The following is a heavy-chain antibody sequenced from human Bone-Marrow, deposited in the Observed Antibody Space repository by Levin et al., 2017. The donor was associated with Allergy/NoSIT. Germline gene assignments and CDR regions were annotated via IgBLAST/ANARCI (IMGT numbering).Heavy chain of an antibody. V-gene: IGHV3-23*01. CDR1: GFSFGKHA. CDR2: ISGTGSST. Sequence: PGGSLRLSCAASGFSFGKHAMTWMRQAPGRGLEWVAVISGTGSSTYYADSVKGRFAISRANSKNILYLQMNTLRAEDTAVYYCAKELSETGYYDYGVDVWGHGTTVTVSS. D-gene: IGHD3-9*01. J-gene: IGHJ6*02. CDR3: AKELSETGYYDYGVDV.